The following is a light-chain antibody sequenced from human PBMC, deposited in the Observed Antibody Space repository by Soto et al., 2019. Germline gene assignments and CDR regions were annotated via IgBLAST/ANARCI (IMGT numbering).Light chain of an antibody. V-gene: IGKV3-20*01. CDR2: GAS. CDR1: QTVTSNY. Sequence: EIVLTQSPGTLSLSPGERATLSCRASQTVTSNYFAWYQQRPGQAPRLFMYGASSRATGIPDRFSGSGSGTDFTLTISRLEPEDFAVYYCQHYHGWPITFGQGTRLEIK. J-gene: IGKJ5*01. CDR3: QHYHGWPIT.